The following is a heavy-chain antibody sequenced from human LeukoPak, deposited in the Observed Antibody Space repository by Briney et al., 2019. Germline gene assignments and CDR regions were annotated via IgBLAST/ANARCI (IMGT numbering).Heavy chain of an antibody. CDR1: GFTFSSYE. D-gene: IGHD3-10*02. V-gene: IGHV3-48*03. CDR2: ISSSGSTI. CDR3: ARNVYNFDY. J-gene: IGHJ4*02. Sequence: GGSLRLSCAASGFTFSSYEMNWVRQAPGKGLEWVSYISSSGSTIYYADSAQGRFTISRDNAQNSLYLQMSSLRAEDTAVYYCARNVYNFDYWGQGTLVTVSS.